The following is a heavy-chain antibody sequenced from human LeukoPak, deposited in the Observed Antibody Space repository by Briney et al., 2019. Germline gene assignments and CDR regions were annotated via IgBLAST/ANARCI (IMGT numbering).Heavy chain of an antibody. CDR3: AKATYSSSWYSSTDYFDY. CDR2: ISGSGGST. J-gene: IGHJ4*02. D-gene: IGHD6-13*01. CDR1: GFTFSSYA. Sequence: TGGSLRLSCAASGFTFSSYAMSWVRQAPGKGLEWVSAISGSGGSTYYADSVKGRFTISRDHSKSTVHLQMNSLSAEDTAVYSCAKATYSSSWYSSTDYFDYWGPGTLVTVSS. V-gene: IGHV3-23*01.